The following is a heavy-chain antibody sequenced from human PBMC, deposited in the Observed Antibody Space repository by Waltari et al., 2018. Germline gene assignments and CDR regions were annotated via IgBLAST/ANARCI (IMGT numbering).Heavy chain of an antibody. D-gene: IGHD4-4*01. V-gene: IGHV3-53*01. CDR2: IYSGGSR. CDR1: GFPVSSNY. Sequence: EVQLVESGGGLIQPGGSLRLPCAASGFPVSSNYISLVRQAPGKGLEWVSVIYSGGSRYYADSVRGRFTISRDNSKNTLYLQMNSLRAEDTAVYFCAGGAYSYSYLDYWGQGTLVTVSS. CDR3: AGGAYSYSYLDY. J-gene: IGHJ4*02.